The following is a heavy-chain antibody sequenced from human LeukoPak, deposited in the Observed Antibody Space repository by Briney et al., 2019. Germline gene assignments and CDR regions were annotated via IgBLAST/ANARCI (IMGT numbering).Heavy chain of an antibody. J-gene: IGHJ4*02. Sequence: GGSLRLSCAASGFTFSSYAMSWVRQAPGKGLEWVSYISSRGTNIYYTDSVKGRFSISRDNAKNSLSLQMNSLRAEDTAVYYCARDGSRSGLYCFDLWGQGILVTVSS. CDR2: ISSRGTNI. CDR3: ARDGSRSGLYCFDL. CDR1: GFTFSSYA. D-gene: IGHD6-19*01. V-gene: IGHV3-48*03.